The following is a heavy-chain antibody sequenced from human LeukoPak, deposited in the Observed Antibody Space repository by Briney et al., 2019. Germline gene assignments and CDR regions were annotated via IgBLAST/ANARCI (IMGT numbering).Heavy chain of an antibody. CDR1: SGSISGYY. D-gene: IGHD4-23*01. Sequence: PSETLSLTCTVYSGSISGYYWSWIRQPAGKGLEWIGRIYTSGATNYNPSLKSRVTMSIDTSKNQFSLKLSSVTAADTAVYYCARTRAYGGRPDYWGQGTLVTVSS. V-gene: IGHV4-4*07. CDR3: ARTRAYGGRPDY. J-gene: IGHJ4*02. CDR2: IYTSGAT.